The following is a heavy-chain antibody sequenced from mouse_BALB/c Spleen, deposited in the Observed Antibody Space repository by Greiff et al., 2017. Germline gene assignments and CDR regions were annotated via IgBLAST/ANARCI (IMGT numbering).Heavy chain of an antibody. CDR3: ARSADGYYDY. CDR1: GFTFSSFG. D-gene: IGHD2-3*01. V-gene: IGHV5-17*02. Sequence: DVHLVESGGGLVQPGGSRKLSCAASGFTFSSFGMHWVRQAPEKGLEWVAYISSGSSTIYYADTVKGRFTISRDNPKNTLFLQMTSLRSEDTAMYYCARSADGYYDYGGQGTTLTVSS. J-gene: IGHJ2*01. CDR2: ISSGSSTI.